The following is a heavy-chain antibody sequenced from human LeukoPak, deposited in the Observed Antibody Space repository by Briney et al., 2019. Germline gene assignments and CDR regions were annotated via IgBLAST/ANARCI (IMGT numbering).Heavy chain of an antibody. CDR1: GYTFTGYY. CDR2: INPNSGGT. J-gene: IGHJ4*02. Sequence: ASVKVSCKASGYTFTGYYMHWVRQAPGQGLEWMGWINPNSGGTNYAQKFQGRVTMTRDTSISTAYMELSRLRSDDTAVYYCAGLGNSNDSSGFTYLNLFVGAPPTDYWGQGTLVTVSS. CDR3: AGLGNSNDSSGFTYLNLFVGAPPTDY. D-gene: IGHD3-22*01. V-gene: IGHV1-2*02.